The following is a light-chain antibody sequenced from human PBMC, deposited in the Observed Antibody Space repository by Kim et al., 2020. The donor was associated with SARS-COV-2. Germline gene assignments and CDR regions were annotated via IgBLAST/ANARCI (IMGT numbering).Light chain of an antibody. V-gene: IGLV7-43*01. J-gene: IGLJ3*02. CDR2: GAS. CDR3: LLYYARAWV. Sequence: PGGTVTLTCASRTGAVTSGYYPNWFQQKPGQTPRPLIYGASDRHSWTPARFSGSLLGGKAALTLSGVQPEDEAEYYCLLYYARAWVFGGGTQLTVL. CDR1: TGAVTSGYY.